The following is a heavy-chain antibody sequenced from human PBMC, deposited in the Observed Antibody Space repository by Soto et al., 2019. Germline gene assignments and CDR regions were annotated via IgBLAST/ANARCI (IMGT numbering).Heavy chain of an antibody. CDR2: ISWHSGSI. Sequence: EVQLVASGGGLVQPGRSLRLSCAASGFTVDDYAMHCVRQAPGKGLEWVSGISWHSGSIGYAASVQSIFNISRDNAKNSMYLQMNSLRAEDTALYYCAQDKGYYDYYMDVWGKGTTVTV. CDR1: GFTVDDYA. V-gene: IGHV3-9*01. CDR3: AQDKGYYDYYMDV. J-gene: IGHJ6*03.